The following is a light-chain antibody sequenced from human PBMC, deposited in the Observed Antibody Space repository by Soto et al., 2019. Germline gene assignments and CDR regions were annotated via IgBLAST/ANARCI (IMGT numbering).Light chain of an antibody. CDR3: DSYTSSSSYA. CDR2: DVS. V-gene: IGLV2-14*01. Sequence: QSVLTQPVSVSGSPGQSITISCTGTGSDVGAYRYVSWYQQHPGQAPKLIIYDVSNRPSGVSDRFSGSKSGNTASLTISGLQSEDEADYYCDSYTSSSSYAFGTGTKVTVL. J-gene: IGLJ1*01. CDR1: GSDVGAYRY.